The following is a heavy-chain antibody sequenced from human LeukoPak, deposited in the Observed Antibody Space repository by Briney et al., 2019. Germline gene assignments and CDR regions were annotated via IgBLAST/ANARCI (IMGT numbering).Heavy chain of an antibody. V-gene: IGHV3-15*01. Sequence: GGSLRLSCAASGFTFSKVWTSWVRHAPGKGLEWVGRIKSKTDGGTIDYAAPVKGRFTISRDDSKDTLFLQMNSLKTEDTAVYYCTTDLSELDDSGYYAKYFHHWGQGTLVSVSS. J-gene: IGHJ1*01. CDR1: GFTFSKVW. CDR3: TTDLSELDDSGYYAKYFHH. CDR2: IKSKTDGGTI. D-gene: IGHD3-22*01.